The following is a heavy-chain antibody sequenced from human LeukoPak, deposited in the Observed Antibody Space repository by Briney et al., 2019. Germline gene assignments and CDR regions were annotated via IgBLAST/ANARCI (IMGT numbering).Heavy chain of an antibody. J-gene: IGHJ5*02. CDR2: IYYSGST. V-gene: IGHV4-59*01. D-gene: IGHD3-22*01. Sequence: PSETLSLTCTVSGGSISSYYWSWIRQPPGKGLEWIGYIYYSGSTNYNPSLKGRVTISVDTSKSQFSLKLSSVTAADTAVYYCAREYYYDSSGYYYRWFDPWGQGTLVTVSS. CDR1: GGSISSYY. CDR3: AREYYYDSSGYYYRWFDP.